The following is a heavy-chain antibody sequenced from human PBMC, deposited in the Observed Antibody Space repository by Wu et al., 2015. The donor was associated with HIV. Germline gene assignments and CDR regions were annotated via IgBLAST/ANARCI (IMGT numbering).Heavy chain of an antibody. V-gene: IGHV1-2*02. CDR1: GYTFTGYY. D-gene: IGHD6-19*01. CDR3: ARDFSVNSNGWLIDYWYFDL. Sequence: QVQVVQSGAEVKKPGASVKVSCKASGYTFTGYYMHWVRQAPGQGLEWMGWINPNSGDTNYAQKFQGRVIMTRDTSISTAYMELSRLRFDDTAIYYCARDFSVNSNGWLIDYWYFDLWGRGTWSLSPQ. CDR2: INPNSGDT. J-gene: IGHJ2*01.